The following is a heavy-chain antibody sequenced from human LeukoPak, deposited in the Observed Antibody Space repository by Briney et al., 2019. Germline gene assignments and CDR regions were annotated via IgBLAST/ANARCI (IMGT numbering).Heavy chain of an antibody. J-gene: IGHJ6*02. CDR3: AKGPLWFGELLPYYYYGMDV. CDR2: ISYDGCKK. V-gene: IGHV3-30*18. Sequence: GGSLTLSCAASGFTFSSYGMHWVRQAPGNGLEWVAVISYDGCKKYYADSVKGRFTISRDNSKNTLYLQMNSLRAEDTAVYYCAKGPLWFGELLPYYYYGMDVWGQGTTVTVS. CDR1: GFTFSSYG. D-gene: IGHD3-10*01.